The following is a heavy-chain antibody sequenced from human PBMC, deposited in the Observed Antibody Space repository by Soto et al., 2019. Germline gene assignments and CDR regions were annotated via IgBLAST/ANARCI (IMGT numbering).Heavy chain of an antibody. D-gene: IGHD3-22*01. CDR2: IYRSGGT. CDR3: ARDLHYYDTSGNYYSFYGLDV. V-gene: IGHV4-30-2*01. Sequence: PSETLSLTCAVSGDSISRGDYSWSWIRQPPGKGLEWIGYIYRSGGTYYNPSLRSRVTISVDRSKNQFSLKLNSVTAADTAVYYCARDLHYYDTSGNYYSFYGLDVWGQGTTVTVYS. J-gene: IGHJ6*02. CDR1: GDSISRGDYS.